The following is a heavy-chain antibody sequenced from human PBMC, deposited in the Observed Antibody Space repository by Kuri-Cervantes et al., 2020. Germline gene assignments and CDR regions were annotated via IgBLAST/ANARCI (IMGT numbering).Heavy chain of an antibody. Sequence: GGSLRLSCAASGFTFSIYGMHWVRQAPGKGLEWVTVIWYDGSKKYCADSVKGRFTISRDNAKNSLYLQMNSLRAEDTALYYCARAQWLALIDYWGQGTLVTVSS. CDR3: ARAQWLALIDY. D-gene: IGHD6-19*01. J-gene: IGHJ4*02. CDR1: GFTFSIYG. CDR2: IWYDGSKK. V-gene: IGHV3-33*08.